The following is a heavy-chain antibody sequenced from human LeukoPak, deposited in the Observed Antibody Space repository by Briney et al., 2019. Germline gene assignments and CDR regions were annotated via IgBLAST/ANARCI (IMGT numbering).Heavy chain of an antibody. Sequence: GGSLRLSCAASGFTFSSSLMHWVRQAPGKGLVWVSRVNSDGSATSYADPVKGRFTISRDNAKNTLYLQMNSLRAEDTAVYYCASGSGSYYAYWGQGTLVTVSS. V-gene: IGHV3-74*01. D-gene: IGHD1-26*01. CDR1: GFTFSSSL. J-gene: IGHJ4*02. CDR3: ASGSGSYYAY. CDR2: VNSDGSAT.